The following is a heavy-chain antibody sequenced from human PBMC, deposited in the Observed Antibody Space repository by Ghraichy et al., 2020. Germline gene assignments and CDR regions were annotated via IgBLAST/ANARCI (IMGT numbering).Heavy chain of an antibody. D-gene: IGHD6-13*01. Sequence: GESLNISCAASGFTFSNYWMHWVRQAPGKGLVWVSRINSDESSTSYADSVKGRFTISRDNAKNTLYLQMNSLRAEDTAVYYCARPRVYYYYYYMDVWGKGTTVTVSS. V-gene: IGHV3-74*01. CDR2: INSDESST. CDR1: GFTFSNYW. CDR3: ARPRVYYYYYYMDV. J-gene: IGHJ6*03.